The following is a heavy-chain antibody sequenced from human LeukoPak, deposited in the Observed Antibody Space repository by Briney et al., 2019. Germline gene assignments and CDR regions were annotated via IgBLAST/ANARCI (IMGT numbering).Heavy chain of an antibody. CDR3: AKDIYGGNPLYDAFDI. D-gene: IGHD4-23*01. CDR1: GFTFSSYG. Sequence: PGGSLRLSCAASGFTFSSYGMHWVCQAPGKGLEWVAVIWYDGSNKYYADSVKGRFTISRDNSKNTLYLQMNSLRAEDTAVYYCAKDIYGGNPLYDAFDIWGQGTMVTVSS. CDR2: IWYDGSNK. J-gene: IGHJ3*02. V-gene: IGHV3-33*06.